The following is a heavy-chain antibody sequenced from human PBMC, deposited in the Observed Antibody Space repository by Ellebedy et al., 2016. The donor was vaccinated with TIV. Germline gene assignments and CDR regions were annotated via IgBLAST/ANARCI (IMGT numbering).Heavy chain of an antibody. CDR2: IYYSGST. D-gene: IGHD6-13*01. V-gene: IGHV4-31*01. CDR3: VRGSGYSDSWYLAFEI. J-gene: IGHJ3*02. Sequence: SETLSLTCTVSGGSISSGGYYWSWIRQHPGKGLEWIGYIYYSGSTYYNPSLKSLVTISVDTSKDEFSLKLSSVTAAYTAVYYCVRGSGYSDSWYLAFEIWGRGTTVTVSS. CDR1: GGSISSGGYY.